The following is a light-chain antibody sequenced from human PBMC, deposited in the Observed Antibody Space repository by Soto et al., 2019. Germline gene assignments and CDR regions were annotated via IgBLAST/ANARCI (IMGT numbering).Light chain of an antibody. J-gene: IGKJ1*01. V-gene: IGKV3-20*01. CDR3: QQYGISPRR. Sequence: EIVLTQSPSTLSLSPGERATLSCRASQSVSNNYLAWYQQKPGQAPRLLIYGASNRATGIPDRFSGSESETDFTLTISRLEPDDSAVYYCQQYGISPRRFCPGTKVDIK. CDR2: GAS. CDR1: QSVSNNY.